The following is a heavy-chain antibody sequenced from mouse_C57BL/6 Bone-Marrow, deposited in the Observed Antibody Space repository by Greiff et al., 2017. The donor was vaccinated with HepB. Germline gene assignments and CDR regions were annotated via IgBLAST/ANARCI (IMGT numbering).Heavy chain of an antibody. CDR1: GYSITSGYY. CDR3: ARERLYLYAMDY. Sequence: EVQLQQSGPGLVKPSQSLSLTCSVTGYSITSGYYWNWIRQFPGNKLEWMGYISYDGSNNYNPSLKNRISITPDTSKNQFFLKLNSVTTEDTATYYCARERLYLYAMDYWGQGTTVTVSS. D-gene: IGHD5-1*01. V-gene: IGHV3-6*01. J-gene: IGHJ4*01. CDR2: ISYDGSN.